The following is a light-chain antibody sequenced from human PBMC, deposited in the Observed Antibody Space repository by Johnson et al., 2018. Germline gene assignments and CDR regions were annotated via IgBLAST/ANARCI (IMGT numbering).Light chain of an antibody. J-gene: IGLJ1*01. V-gene: IGLV1-51*02. CDR1: SSNIGNNY. CDR3: GTWDSSLSAGNV. CDR2: ENN. Sequence: QSVLTQPPSVSAAPGQKVTISCSGSSSNIGNNYVSWYQQLPGTAPKLLIYENNKRPSGIPDRFSGSKSGTSATLAITGLPTADEADYYCGTWDSSLSAGNVFGTGTKGTVL.